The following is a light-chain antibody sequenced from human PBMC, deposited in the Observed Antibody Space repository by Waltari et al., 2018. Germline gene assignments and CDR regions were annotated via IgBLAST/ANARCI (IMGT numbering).Light chain of an antibody. CDR1: QSISSY. CDR3: YCQSYDTSLSGWV. Sequence: DIQMTQSPSSLSASVGDRVTITCRASQSISSYLTWYQQKPGKAPKLLIYAASNLETGVPDRFSGSTSGTSASASLAITGLQAGDEADYYCQSYDTSLSGWVFGGGTKV. CDR2: AAS. J-gene: IGKJ4*02. V-gene: IGKV1-39*02.